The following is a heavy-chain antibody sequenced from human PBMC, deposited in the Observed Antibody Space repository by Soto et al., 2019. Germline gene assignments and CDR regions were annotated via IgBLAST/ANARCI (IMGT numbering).Heavy chain of an antibody. CDR2: INNEGGTI. CDR3: TRDRGGNYYGGFDY. D-gene: IGHD1-26*01. CDR1: GFTFSNYW. V-gene: IGHV3-74*01. J-gene: IGHJ4*02. Sequence: SPGLSCAVSGFTFSNYWVHWGRQAPGKGLVWVARINNEGGTIDYADSVKDRFTISRDNAKNTLHLQMNTLKAEDTATYYCTRDRGGNYYGGFDYWGQGTLVTVSS.